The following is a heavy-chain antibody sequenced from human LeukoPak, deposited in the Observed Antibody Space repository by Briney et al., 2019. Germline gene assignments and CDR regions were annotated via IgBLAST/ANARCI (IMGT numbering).Heavy chain of an antibody. CDR2: ISTSGSII. CDR1: GFTFSDYD. J-gene: IGHJ4*02. CDR3: AKDRIAVAGTCEDY. V-gene: IGHV3-11*04. D-gene: IGHD6-19*01. Sequence: PGGSLRLSCAASGFTFSDYDMSWVRQAPGKGLEWVSYISTSGSIIYYADSVKGRFTISRDNAKNSLFLQMNSLRAEDTAVYYCAKDRIAVAGTCEDYWGQGTLVTVSS.